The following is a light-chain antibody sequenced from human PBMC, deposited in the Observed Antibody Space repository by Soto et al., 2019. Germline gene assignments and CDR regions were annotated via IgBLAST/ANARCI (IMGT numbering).Light chain of an antibody. CDR3: QQYNSYSRT. J-gene: IGKJ1*01. CDR2: GTS. CDR1: QSVKSSY. V-gene: IGKV3-20*01. Sequence: EIVLTQSPDTLSLSPGERATLSCRVSQSVKSSYLAWYQQKPGQAPRLLISGTSNRATGIPDRFSGSGSGTEFTLTISSLQPDDFATYYCQQYNSYSRTFGQGTKVDI.